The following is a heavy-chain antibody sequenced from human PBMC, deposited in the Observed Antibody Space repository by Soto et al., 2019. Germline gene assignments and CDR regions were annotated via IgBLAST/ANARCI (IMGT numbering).Heavy chain of an antibody. CDR3: AGYSSSVTYYYYYGMDV. CDR2: MNPSGGST. D-gene: IGHD6-6*01. V-gene: IGHV1-46*01. Sequence: ASVKVSCKASGYTFTSYDINWVRQATGQGLEWMGRMNPSGGSTSYAQKFQGRVTMTRDTSTSTVYMELSSLRSEDTAVYYCAGYSSSVTYYYYYGMDVWGQGTTVTVSS. CDR1: GYTFTSYD. J-gene: IGHJ6*02.